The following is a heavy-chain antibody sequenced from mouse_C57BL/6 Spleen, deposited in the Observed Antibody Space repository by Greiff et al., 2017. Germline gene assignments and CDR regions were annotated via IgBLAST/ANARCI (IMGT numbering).Heavy chain of an antibody. Sequence: EVQLQQSVAELVRPGASVKLSCTASGFNIKNTYMHWVKQRPEQGLEWIGRIDPANGNTKYAPKFQGKDTITADTSSNTAYLQLSSLTSEDTAIYYCASSHYSNPAWFAYWGQGTLVTVSA. J-gene: IGHJ3*01. CDR2: IDPANGNT. CDR3: ASSHYSNPAWFAY. V-gene: IGHV14-3*01. D-gene: IGHD2-5*01. CDR1: GFNIKNTY.